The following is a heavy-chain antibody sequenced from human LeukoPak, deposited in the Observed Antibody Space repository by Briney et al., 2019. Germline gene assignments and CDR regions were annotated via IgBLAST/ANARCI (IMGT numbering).Heavy chain of an antibody. CDR2: INHSGTT. J-gene: IGHJ4*02. D-gene: IGHD3-16*02. CDR1: GGSINSTNYY. CDR3: ARTLPSSYDDVWGTYRGHTYFDY. Sequence: KPSETLSLTCTVSGGSINSTNYYWGWIRRPPGKGLEWIAEINHSGTTNYNPSLKSRVTISVDTSKNQFSLELNSVTAADTAVYYCARTLPSSYDDVWGTYRGHTYFDYWGQGTLVTVSS. V-gene: IGHV4-39*07.